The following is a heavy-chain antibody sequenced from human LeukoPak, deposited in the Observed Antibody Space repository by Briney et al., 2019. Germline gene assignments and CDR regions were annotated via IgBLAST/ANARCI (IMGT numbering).Heavy chain of an antibody. J-gene: IGHJ4*02. Sequence: SETLSLTCSVSGYSFTSGHYWGWIRQPPRKGLEWIANIYHTGSAHYNPSLKSRVTISVDTSKNQFSLKLSSVTAADTAVYYCARYCTSTTCILRGFDYWGQGTLVTVSS. CDR3: ARYCTSTTCILRGFDY. V-gene: IGHV4-38-2*01. CDR1: GYSFTSGHY. D-gene: IGHD2-2*01. CDR2: IYHTGSA.